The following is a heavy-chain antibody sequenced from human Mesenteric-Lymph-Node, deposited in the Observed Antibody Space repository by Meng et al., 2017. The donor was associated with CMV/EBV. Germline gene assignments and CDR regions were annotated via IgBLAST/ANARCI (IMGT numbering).Heavy chain of an antibody. J-gene: IGHJ4*02. CDR3: ARHQRWLKSEGGFNY. D-gene: IGHD4-23*01. V-gene: IGHV4-34*01. CDR2: INHSGST. CDR1: GGYFSGYY. Sequence: VHVPAGGAGLLEASETLSLAGAVYGGYFSGYYWGWIRQPPGKGLEWIGEINHSGSTNYNPSLKSRVTISVDTSKNQFSLKLSSVTAADTAVYYCARHQRWLKSEGGFNYWGQGTLVTVSS.